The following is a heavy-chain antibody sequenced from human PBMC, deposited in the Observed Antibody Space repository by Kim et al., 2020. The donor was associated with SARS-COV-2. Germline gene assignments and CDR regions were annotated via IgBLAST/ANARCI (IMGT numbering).Heavy chain of an antibody. Sequence: GESLKISCKGSGYSFTSYLIGWVRKMPGKGLEWMGIIYPGDSDTRYSPSFQGQVTISADKSISTAYLQWSSLKASDTAMYYWARLSRVILTGKQQTYNWFDPWGQGTLVTVSS. CDR2: IYPGDSDT. CDR3: ARLSRVILTGKQQTYNWFDP. J-gene: IGHJ5*02. V-gene: IGHV5-51*01. D-gene: IGHD3-9*01. CDR1: GYSFTSYL.